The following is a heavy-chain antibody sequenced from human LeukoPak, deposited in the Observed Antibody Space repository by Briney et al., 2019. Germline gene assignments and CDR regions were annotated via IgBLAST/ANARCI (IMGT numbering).Heavy chain of an antibody. CDR1: GFTFSSYS. J-gene: IGHJ3*02. V-gene: IGHV3-53*01. CDR2: IYSGGST. Sequence: PGGSLRLSCAASGFTFSSYSMSWVRQAPGKGLEWVSVIYSGGSTYYADSVKGRFTISRDNSKNTLYLQMSGLRAEDTGVYYCARRLLASAGAFGIWGQGTMVTVSS. D-gene: IGHD2-21*01. CDR3: ARRLLASAGAFGI.